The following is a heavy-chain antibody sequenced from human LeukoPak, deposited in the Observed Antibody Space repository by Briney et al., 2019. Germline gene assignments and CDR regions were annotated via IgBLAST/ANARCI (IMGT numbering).Heavy chain of an antibody. D-gene: IGHD3-22*01. CDR3: ARSRDSSGPEDYFDY. Sequence: PGGSLRLSCAASGLTFSSYWMSWVRQAPGKGLEWVANIKQDGSEKYYVDSVKGRFTISRDNAKNSLYLQMNSLRAEDTAVYYCARSRDSSGPEDYFDYWGQGTLVTVSS. CDR2: IKQDGSEK. CDR1: GLTFSSYW. J-gene: IGHJ4*02. V-gene: IGHV3-7*01.